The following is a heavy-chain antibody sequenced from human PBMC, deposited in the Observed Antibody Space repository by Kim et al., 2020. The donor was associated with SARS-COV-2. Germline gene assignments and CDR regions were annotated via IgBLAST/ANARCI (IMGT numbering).Heavy chain of an antibody. V-gene: IGHV6-1*01. Sequence: PVSVKSRITINPDTSKNQFSRQLNSVTPEDTAVYYCARDTPGQKPFDIWGQGTMVAVSS. J-gene: IGHJ3*02. CDR3: ARDTPGQKPFDI.